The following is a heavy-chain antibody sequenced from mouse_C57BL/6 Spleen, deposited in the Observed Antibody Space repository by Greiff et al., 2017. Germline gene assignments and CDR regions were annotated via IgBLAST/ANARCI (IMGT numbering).Heavy chain of an antibody. CDR1: GFSLTSYG. CDR3: ARKGDYDGYYFDY. V-gene: IGHV2-2*01. J-gene: IGHJ2*01. Sequence: QVQLKESGPGLVQPSQSLSITCTVSGFSLTSYGVHWVRQSPGKGLEWLGVIWSGGSTDYNAAFISRLSIRNDNSKSQVFFKMNSLQADDTAIYYCARKGDYDGYYFDYWGQGTTLTVSS. D-gene: IGHD2-4*01. CDR2: IWSGGST.